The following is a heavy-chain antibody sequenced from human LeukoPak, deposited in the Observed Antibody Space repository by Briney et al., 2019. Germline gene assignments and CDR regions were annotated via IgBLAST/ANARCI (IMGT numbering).Heavy chain of an antibody. J-gene: IGHJ4*02. Sequence: GGSLRLSCAASGFTSISYAIHWVRQAPGKGLEWVAVISFHGTDTFYADSVKGRFTISRDNSKNTLYLQMNSLRAEDTAVYYCAKDFYYDILTGSRIRGYFDYWGQGTLVTVSS. V-gene: IGHV3-30*04. CDR2: ISFHGTDT. CDR3: AKDFYYDILTGSRIRGYFDY. D-gene: IGHD3-9*01. CDR1: GFTSISYA.